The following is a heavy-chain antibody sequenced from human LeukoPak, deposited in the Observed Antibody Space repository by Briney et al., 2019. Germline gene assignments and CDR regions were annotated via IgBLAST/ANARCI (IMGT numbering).Heavy chain of an antibody. D-gene: IGHD2-15*01. J-gene: IGHJ3*02. CDR1: GFTFSSYA. CDR3: AKGVGYCSGGSCTDAFDI. CDR2: ISYDGSNK. V-gene: IGHV3-30-3*01. Sequence: PGGSLRLSCAAPGFTFSSYAMHWVRQAPGKGLEWVAVISYDGSNKYYADSVKGRFTISRDNSKNTLYLQMNSLRAEDTAVYYCAKGVGYCSGGSCTDAFDIWGQGTMVTVSS.